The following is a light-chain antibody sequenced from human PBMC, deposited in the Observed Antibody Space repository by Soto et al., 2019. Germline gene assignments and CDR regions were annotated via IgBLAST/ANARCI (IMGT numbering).Light chain of an antibody. CDR1: SSDIGSYNY. CDR2: DVF. J-gene: IGLJ2*01. V-gene: IGLV2-11*01. CDR3: CSYAGSRTLL. Sequence: QSALTQPRSVSGSPGQSVTISCSGTSSDIGSYNYVFWYQQHPGKSPKLIIYDVFKRPSGVPDRFSASKAGNTASLTISGLQTEDEADYLCCSYAGSRTLLFGGGTKVTVL.